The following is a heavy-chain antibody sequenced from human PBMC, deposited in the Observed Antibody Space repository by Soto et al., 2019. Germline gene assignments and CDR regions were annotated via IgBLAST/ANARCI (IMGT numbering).Heavy chain of an antibody. V-gene: IGHV4-31*03. Sequence: QVQLQESGPGLVKPSQTLSLTCTVSGGFDGSVGSGNYYWNWIRQHPGKGLEWIGYIFNGGSASYNPSLQRRIPISADTPKIPVSLNLDSVTAADTAVYFCAGDRGFGMGVWGQGTTVIVSS. CDR3: AGDRGFGMGV. CDR1: GGFDGSVGSGNYY. J-gene: IGHJ6*02. CDR2: IFNGGSA.